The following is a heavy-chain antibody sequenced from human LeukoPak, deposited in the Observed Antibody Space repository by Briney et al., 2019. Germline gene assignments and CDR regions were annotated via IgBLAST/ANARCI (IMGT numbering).Heavy chain of an antibody. CDR1: GFTFSSYA. V-gene: IGHV3-30*04. Sequence: GGSLRLSCAASGFTFSSYAMHWVRQAPGKGLEWVAVISYDGSNKYYADSVKGRFTISRDNSKNTLYLQMNSLRAEDTAVYYCAKGPGIAKPVDYWGQGTLVTVSS. CDR3: AKGPGIAKPVDY. D-gene: IGHD6-13*01. J-gene: IGHJ4*02. CDR2: ISYDGSNK.